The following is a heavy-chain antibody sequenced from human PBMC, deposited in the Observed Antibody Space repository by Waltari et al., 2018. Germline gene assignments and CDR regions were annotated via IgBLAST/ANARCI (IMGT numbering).Heavy chain of an antibody. V-gene: IGHV1-69*06. CDR2: IIPIFGTA. Sequence: QVQLVQSGAEVKKPGSSVRVSCKASGGTFNSYCINWVRQAPGQGLEWRGGIIPIFGTANYAQKFQGRVTITADKSTSTAYMELSSLRSEDTAVYYCARDDSSGWYGWFDPWGQGTLVTVSS. CDR1: GGTFNSYC. D-gene: IGHD6-19*01. J-gene: IGHJ5*02. CDR3: ARDDSSGWYGWFDP.